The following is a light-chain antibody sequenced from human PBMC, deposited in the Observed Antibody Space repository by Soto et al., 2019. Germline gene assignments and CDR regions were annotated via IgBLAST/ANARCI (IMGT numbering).Light chain of an antibody. J-gene: IGKJ4*01. CDR2: DAS. V-gene: IGKV1-39*01. CDR1: QSINIY. Sequence: DIQMTQSPSSLSASVGDRVTIACRASQSINIYLSWYQQEPGKAPKLLMYDASSLPSGVPSRFSGSGSGTHSTLTISSLQREDFATYYCQQNYRTPLTFGGGTKVEIK. CDR3: QQNYRTPLT.